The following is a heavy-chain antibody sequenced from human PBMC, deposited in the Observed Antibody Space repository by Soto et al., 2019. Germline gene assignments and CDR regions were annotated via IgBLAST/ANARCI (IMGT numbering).Heavy chain of an antibody. D-gene: IGHD3-22*01. CDR2: INAGSGNT. Sequence: ASVKVSCKASGYTFINYTIHWVRQAPGQSLEWMGGINAGSGNTKYSDILQGRVTITRDTSATTAYMELSTLGSEDTAVYYCARGHSRSGNWFDPWGQGTLVTVSS. CDR3: ARGHSRSGNWFDP. CDR1: GYTFINYT. V-gene: IGHV1-3*01. J-gene: IGHJ5*02.